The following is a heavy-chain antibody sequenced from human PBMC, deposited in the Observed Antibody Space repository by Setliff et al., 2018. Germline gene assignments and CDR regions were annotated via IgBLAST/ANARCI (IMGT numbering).Heavy chain of an antibody. D-gene: IGHD6-13*01. CDR2: IDPKSGAT. V-gene: IGHV1-2*02. J-gene: IGHJ6*03. CDR3: ARDPFLVQQFPYYMDV. CDR1: GYTFTGYH. Sequence: ASVKVSCKTSGYTFTGYHLHWVRQAPGQGLEWMGWIDPKSGATGYAQKFQGRATLTRDTSITTAYMEVSILTSDDTAVYYCARDPFLVQQFPYYMDVWGKGTTVTVSS.